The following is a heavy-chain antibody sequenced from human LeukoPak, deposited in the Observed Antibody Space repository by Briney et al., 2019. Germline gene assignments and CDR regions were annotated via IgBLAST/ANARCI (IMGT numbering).Heavy chain of an antibody. V-gene: IGHV3-30*18. CDR1: GFTFSSYG. CDR3: ANGPHPFYYYYMDV. CDR2: ISYDGSNK. J-gene: IGHJ6*03. Sequence: GGSLRLSCAASGFTFSSYGMHWVRQAPGKGLEWVAVISYDGSNKYYADSVKGRFTISRDNSKNTLYLQMNSLRAEDTAVYYCANGPHPFYYYYMDVWGKGTTVTVSS.